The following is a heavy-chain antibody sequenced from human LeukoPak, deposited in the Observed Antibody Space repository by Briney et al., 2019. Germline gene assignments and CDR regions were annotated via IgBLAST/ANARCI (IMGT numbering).Heavy chain of an antibody. D-gene: IGHD7-27*01. CDR3: ARASWGSVDY. V-gene: IGHV3-7*03. CDR2: INQDGGER. Sequence: GGSLRLSCAASGFTFSSYWMSWVRQAPGKGLEWVANINQDGGERYYVDSMKGRFTISRDNPKKSLFLQINGLTDQDTAVYYCARASWGSVDYWGQGPRVPVSS. CDR1: GFTFSSYW. J-gene: IGHJ4*02.